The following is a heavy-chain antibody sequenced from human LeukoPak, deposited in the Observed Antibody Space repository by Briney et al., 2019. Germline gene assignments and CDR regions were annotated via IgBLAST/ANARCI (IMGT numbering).Heavy chain of an antibody. Sequence: WETLSLTCTVSGGSISSYYWSWIRQPPGKGLEWIGYIYYSGSTNYNPSLKSPVTISVDTSKNQFSLKLSSVTAADTAVYYSARGGGNTSFAAVPDYWGQGTLVTVSS. D-gene: IGHD3-3*01. CDR3: ARGGGNTSFAAVPDY. CDR1: GGSISSYY. V-gene: IGHV4-59*01. J-gene: IGHJ4*02. CDR2: IYYSGST.